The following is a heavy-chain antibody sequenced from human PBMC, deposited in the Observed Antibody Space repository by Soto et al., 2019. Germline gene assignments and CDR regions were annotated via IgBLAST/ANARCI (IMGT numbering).Heavy chain of an antibody. Sequence: DVQLVESGGGLVQPGGSLRLSCAASGFAFSSFSMAWVRQPPGKGLEWVANIKHDGGEKYYVDSLKGRFSVSRDNAKNSLYLQINSLRAEDPAVYYCARGRDYYYGMDVWGQGPAVTASS. V-gene: IGHV3-7*01. CDR2: IKHDGGEK. CDR1: GFAFSSFS. CDR3: ARGRDYYYGMDV. J-gene: IGHJ6*02.